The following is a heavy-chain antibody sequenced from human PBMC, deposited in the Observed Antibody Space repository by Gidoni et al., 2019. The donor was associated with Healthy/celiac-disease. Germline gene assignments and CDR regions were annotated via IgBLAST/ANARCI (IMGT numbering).Heavy chain of an antibody. Sequence: EVQLLESGGGLVQPGGSLRLSCAASCFPFSSYDMSWVRQAPGKGLEWVSAIRCNGGSTYYADSVKGRFTISRDNSKNTLYLQMNSLRAEDTAVYYCARGSPTVSNGGAFDIWGQGTMVTVSS. CDR1: CFPFSSYD. J-gene: IGHJ3*02. D-gene: IGHD4-17*01. V-gene: IGHV3-23*01. CDR3: ARGSPTVSNGGAFDI. CDR2: IRCNGGST.